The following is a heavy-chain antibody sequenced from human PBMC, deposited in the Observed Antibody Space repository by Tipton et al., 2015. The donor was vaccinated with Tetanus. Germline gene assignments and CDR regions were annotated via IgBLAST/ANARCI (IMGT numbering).Heavy chain of an antibody. Sequence: SLRLSCAASGFIFSSYGIHWVRQAPGKGLEWVAVSWYDGTDKYYADSVKGRFTISRDNSKNTLYLQMNSLRAEDTALYYCAREADCSGGSCFSGDFDPWGQGPQVTVSS. CDR3: AREADCSGGSCFSGDFDP. D-gene: IGHD2-15*01. CDR1: GFIFSSYG. V-gene: IGHV3-33*01. CDR2: SWYDGTDK. J-gene: IGHJ5*02.